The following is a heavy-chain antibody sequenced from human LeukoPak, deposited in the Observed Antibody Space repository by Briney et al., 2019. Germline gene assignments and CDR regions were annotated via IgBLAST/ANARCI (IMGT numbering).Heavy chain of an antibody. CDR2: IKQDGSEK. J-gene: IGHJ4*02. D-gene: IGHD3-10*01. CDR3: ARRNYYGFIDY. V-gene: IGHV3-7*01. CDR1: GFTFSSNW. Sequence: GGSLRLSCAASGFTFSSNWMSWVRQAPGKGLEWVANIKQDGSEKYYVDSVKGRFTSSRDNAKNSLYLQMNSLRAEDTAVYYRARRNYYGFIDYWGQGTLVTVSS.